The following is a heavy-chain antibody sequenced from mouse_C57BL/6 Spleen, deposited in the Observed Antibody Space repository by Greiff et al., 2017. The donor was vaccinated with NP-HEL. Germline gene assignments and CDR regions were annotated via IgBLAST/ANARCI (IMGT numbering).Heavy chain of an antibody. CDR1: GYSFTDYN. V-gene: IGHV1-39*01. Sequence: EVKLQESGPELVKPGASVKISCKASGYSFTDYNMNWVKQSNGKSLEWIGVINPNYGTTSYNQKFKGKATLTVDQSSSTAYMQLNSLTSEDSAVYYCARNYGSSSRHYYAMDYWGQGTSVTVSS. CDR3: ARNYGSSSRHYYAMDY. D-gene: IGHD1-1*01. J-gene: IGHJ4*01. CDR2: INPNYGTT.